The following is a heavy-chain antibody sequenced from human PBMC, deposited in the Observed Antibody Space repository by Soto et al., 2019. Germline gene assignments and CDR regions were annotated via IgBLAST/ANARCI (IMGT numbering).Heavy chain of an antibody. CDR2: ISAYNGNT. CDR3: ARESGDSRSKYNWFDP. J-gene: IGHJ5*02. V-gene: IGHV1-18*01. CDR1: GYTFTSYG. D-gene: IGHD4-17*01. Sequence: ASVKVSCKASGYTFTSYGISWVRQAPGQGLEWMGWISAYNGNTNYAQKLQGRVTMTTGTSTSTAYMELRSLRSDDTAVYYCARESGDSRSKYNWFDPWGQGALVTVSS.